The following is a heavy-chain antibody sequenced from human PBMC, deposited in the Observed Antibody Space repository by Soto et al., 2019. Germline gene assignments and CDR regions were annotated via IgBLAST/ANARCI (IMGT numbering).Heavy chain of an antibody. CDR1: GFSASNYG. CDR3: AKSLTVFEVVETMDV. CDR2: ISYDGRDR. V-gene: IGHV3-30*18. J-gene: IGHJ6*02. D-gene: IGHD3-3*01. Sequence: QVQLVESGGGVVQPGRSLRLSCAASGFSASNYGMHWVRQALGKGLEWVAVISYDGRDRYYADSVRGRFNISRDNSENTLYLQINSLRAEDTAVYYCAKSLTVFEVVETMDVCGQGTTVTVSS.